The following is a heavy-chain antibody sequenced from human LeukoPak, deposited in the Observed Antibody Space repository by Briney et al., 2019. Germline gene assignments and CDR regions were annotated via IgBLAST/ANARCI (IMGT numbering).Heavy chain of an antibody. CDR1: GFTFSSYA. D-gene: IGHD1-26*01. J-gene: IGHJ4*02. CDR3: AKLLGGSGAIDY. V-gene: IGHV3-23*01. CDR2: ISGSGGST. Sequence: PGGSLRLSCAASGFTFSSYAMSWVRQAPGKGLEWVSAISGSGGSTYYADSVKGRFTISRDNSKNTLYLRMNSLRAEDTAVYYCAKLLGGSGAIDYWGQGTLVTVSS.